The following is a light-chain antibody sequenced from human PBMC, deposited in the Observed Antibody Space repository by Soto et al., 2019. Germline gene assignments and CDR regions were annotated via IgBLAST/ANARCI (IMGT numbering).Light chain of an antibody. CDR1: QDISTW. Sequence: DLQMTQSPSFVSASVGDRVTITCRASQDISTWLAWYQQKPGRAPNLLIYTASSLQSGVPSRFSGSGSGTEFTLTISSLQPEDFATYYCQHANSFPHTFGQGTKLEIK. CDR2: TAS. V-gene: IGKV1-12*01. J-gene: IGKJ2*01. CDR3: QHANSFPHT.